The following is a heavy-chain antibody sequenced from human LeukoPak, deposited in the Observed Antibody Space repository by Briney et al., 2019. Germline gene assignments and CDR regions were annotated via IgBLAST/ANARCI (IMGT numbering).Heavy chain of an antibody. J-gene: IGHJ4*02. V-gene: IGHV3-49*04. CDR3: TRGQLYPYGPEFDF. CDR1: GFNFGDYN. Sequence: PGGSLRLSCTASGFNFGDYNMNWVRQAPGKGLEWVGYIRAKTHDGTADYAASVKGRFTISSDDSKSIAYLQMTGLDSEDTAVYYCTRGQLYPYGPEFDFWGQGTLVTVSS. CDR2: IRAKTHDGTA. D-gene: IGHD3-10*01.